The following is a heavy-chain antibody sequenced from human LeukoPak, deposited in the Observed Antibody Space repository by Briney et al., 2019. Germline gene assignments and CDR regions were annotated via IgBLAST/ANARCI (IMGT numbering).Heavy chain of an antibody. J-gene: IGHJ6*04. D-gene: IGHD5-18*01. CDR3: ARHARGYTSPSTGYYSMDV. CDR1: GGSISSSNW. V-gene: IGHV4-4*02. CDR2: IYYSGNT. Sequence: SGTLSLTCAVSGGSISSSNWWSWVRQPPGKGLEWIGSIYYSGNTYYNPSLKSRVTISVDTPKNQFSLKLSSVTAADTAVYYCARHARGYTSPSTGYYSMDVWGKGTSVTISS.